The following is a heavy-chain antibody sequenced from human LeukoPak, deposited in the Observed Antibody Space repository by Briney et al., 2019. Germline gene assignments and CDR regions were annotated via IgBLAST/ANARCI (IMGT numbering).Heavy chain of an antibody. CDR2: IKQDGSEK. J-gene: IGHJ5*02. CDR1: GFTFSSYW. CDR3: ARGYSTSPNWVDP. V-gene: IGHV3-7*01. D-gene: IGHD2-2*01. Sequence: WGSVRLSCAASGFTFSSYWMSWVRQAPGKGLEWVANIKQDGSEKYYVDSVKGRFTISRDNAKSSLYLQMNSLRAEDTAVYYCARGYSTSPNWVDPWGQGTLVTVHS.